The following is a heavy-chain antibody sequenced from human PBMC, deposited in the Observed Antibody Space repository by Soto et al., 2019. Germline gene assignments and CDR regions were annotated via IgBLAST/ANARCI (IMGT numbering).Heavy chain of an antibody. CDR2: IWYDGSNK. V-gene: IGHV3-33*01. D-gene: IGHD2-15*01. J-gene: IGHJ6*02. Sequence: GGSLRLSCAASGFTFSSYGMHWVRQAPGKGLEWVAVIWYDGSNKYYADSVKGRFTISRDNSKNTLYLQMNSLRAEDTAVYYCARGGGGQTNYYYYYGMDVWGQGTTVTVSS. CDR3: ARGGGGQTNYYYYYGMDV. CDR1: GFTFSSYG.